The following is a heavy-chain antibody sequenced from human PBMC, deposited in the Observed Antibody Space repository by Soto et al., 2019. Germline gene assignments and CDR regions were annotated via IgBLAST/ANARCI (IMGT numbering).Heavy chain of an antibody. CDR3: AKDAAAAGHDAFDI. CDR1: GFTFDDYA. CDR2: ISWNSGSI. Sequence: PGGSLRLSCAASGFTFDDYAMHWVRQAPGKGLEWVSGISWNSGSIGYADSVKGRFTISRDNAKNSLYLQMNSLRAEDTALYYCAKDAAAAGHDAFDIWGQGTMVTVS. D-gene: IGHD6-13*01. J-gene: IGHJ3*02. V-gene: IGHV3-9*01.